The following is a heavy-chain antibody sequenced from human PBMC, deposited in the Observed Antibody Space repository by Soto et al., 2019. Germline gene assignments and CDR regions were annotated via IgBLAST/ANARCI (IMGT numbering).Heavy chain of an antibody. J-gene: IGHJ4*02. D-gene: IGHD1-26*01. CDR2: IYAGDSDT. V-gene: IGHV5-51*01. Sequence: EVQLVQSGAEVKKPGESLTISCKGAGYTFSNYWIDWVRQMPGKGLEWMGIIYAGDSDTRYSPSFQGQVTISVDKSINTAYLQWSSLKASDTGMYYCARIQGGNLIDHWGQGTLVTVSS. CDR3: ARIQGGNLIDH. CDR1: GYTFSNYW.